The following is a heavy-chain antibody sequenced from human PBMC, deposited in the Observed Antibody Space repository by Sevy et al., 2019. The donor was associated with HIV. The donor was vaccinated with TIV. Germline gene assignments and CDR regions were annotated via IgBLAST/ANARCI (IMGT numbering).Heavy chain of an antibody. CDR2: IYPGDSDT. Sequence: GESLKISCKGSGYSFTSYWIGWVRQMPGKGLEWMGIIYPGDSDTRYSPSFQGQVTISADKSISTAYLQWSSLKASDTAMDYCARHYYYDSSGYYAFDIWGQGTMVTVSS. CDR3: ARHYYYDSSGYYAFDI. D-gene: IGHD3-22*01. V-gene: IGHV5-51*01. CDR1: GYSFTSYW. J-gene: IGHJ3*02.